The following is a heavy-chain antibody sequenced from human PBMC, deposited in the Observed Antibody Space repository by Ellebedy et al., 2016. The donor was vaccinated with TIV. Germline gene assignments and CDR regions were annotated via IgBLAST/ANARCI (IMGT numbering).Heavy chain of an antibody. Sequence: GESLKISCAASGFTFSSYSMNWVRQAPGKGLEWVSSSSSSSYYIYYADSVKGRFTFSRDNAKNSLYLQMNSLRAEDTAVYYCARDSRGYSSHFEYWGQGTLVTVSS. CDR2: SSSSSYYI. V-gene: IGHV3-21*01. CDR1: GFTFSSYS. CDR3: ARDSRGYSSHFEY. D-gene: IGHD5-18*01. J-gene: IGHJ4*02.